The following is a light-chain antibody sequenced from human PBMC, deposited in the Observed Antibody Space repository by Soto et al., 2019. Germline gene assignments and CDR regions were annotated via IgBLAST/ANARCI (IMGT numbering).Light chain of an antibody. Sequence: ESVLTQSPATLSLSPGERATLSCRASQTVHNYLAWYQQKPGQVPRLLIYDAVRRATGIQDRFSGSVSGTDFTLTINSLEPEDFAVYYCQQRSGRLTFGGGTRVDLK. CDR1: QTVHNY. V-gene: IGKV3-11*01. J-gene: IGKJ4*01. CDR3: QQRSGRLT. CDR2: DAV.